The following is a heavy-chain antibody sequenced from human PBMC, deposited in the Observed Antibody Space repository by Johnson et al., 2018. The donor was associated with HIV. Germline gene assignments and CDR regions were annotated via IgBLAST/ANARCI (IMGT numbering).Heavy chain of an antibody. J-gene: IGHJ3*01. CDR2: ISYDGSNK. D-gene: IGHD1-26*01. CDR3: ARDLVVGDHSSPRSHACDV. Sequence: QMLLVESGGGVVQPGRSLRLSCAASGFRFSTYALHWVRQTPGKGLEWVALISYDGSNKYYADSVKGRFTISRDNSKNTLYLQMNSLRVEETAVYYCARDLVVGDHSSPRSHACDVWGQGTMVTVSS. CDR1: GFRFSTYA. V-gene: IGHV3-30*14.